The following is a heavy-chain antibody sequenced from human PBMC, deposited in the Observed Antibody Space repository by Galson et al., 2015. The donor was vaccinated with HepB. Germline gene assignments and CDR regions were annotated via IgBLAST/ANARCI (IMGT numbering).Heavy chain of an antibody. CDR2: ISGNSADT. J-gene: IGHJ4*02. CDR1: GFTFSDYY. Sequence: SLRLSCATSGFTFSDYYMSWIRQAPGKGMEWVSYISGNSADTNYADSVKGRFIISRDNAKNSLYLQMDGLRAEDTAVYYCARGHYNLHFWGQGTQVTVSA. D-gene: IGHD3-3*01. V-gene: IGHV3-11*06. CDR3: ARGHYNLHF.